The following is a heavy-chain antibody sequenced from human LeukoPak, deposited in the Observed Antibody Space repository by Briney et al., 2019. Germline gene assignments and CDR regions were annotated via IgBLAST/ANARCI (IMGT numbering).Heavy chain of an antibody. CDR2: IYYSGST. D-gene: IGHD1-1*01. V-gene: IGHV4-59*08. CDR3: ARHWERDPPKYYMDV. Sequence: SETLSLTCTVSSGSISSYYWSWIRQPPGKGLEWIGYIYYSGSTNYNPSLKSRVTISVDTSKNQFSLKLSSVTAADTAVYYCARHWERDPPKYYMDVWGKGTTVTVSS. CDR1: SGSISSYY. J-gene: IGHJ6*03.